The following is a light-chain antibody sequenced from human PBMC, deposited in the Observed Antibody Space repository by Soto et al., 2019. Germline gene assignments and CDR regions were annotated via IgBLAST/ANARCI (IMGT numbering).Light chain of an antibody. CDR3: QQLKSYPLT. Sequence: DSQMTQSPSTLSASVGDRVTITCRASQSISSWLAWYQQKPGKAPKLLIYDASSLKSGVPSTFSGNGSGTEFTLTISSLQPDDFATYYCQQLKSYPLTFGGVTKGDNK. CDR2: DAS. V-gene: IGKV1-5*01. J-gene: IGKJ4*01. CDR1: QSISSW.